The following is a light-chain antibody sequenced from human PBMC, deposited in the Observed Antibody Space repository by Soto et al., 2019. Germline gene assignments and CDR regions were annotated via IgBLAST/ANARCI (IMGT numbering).Light chain of an antibody. CDR3: QQRQYWPPIT. Sequence: EIVMTQSPATLSVSPWERVSLSCRASQNVGSYLAWYQQKPGQAPRLLIYDASNRATGIPARFSGSGSGTDFTLTISSLEPEDFAIYYCQQRQYWPPITFGQGTRLEIK. V-gene: IGKV3-11*01. J-gene: IGKJ5*01. CDR2: DAS. CDR1: QNVGSY.